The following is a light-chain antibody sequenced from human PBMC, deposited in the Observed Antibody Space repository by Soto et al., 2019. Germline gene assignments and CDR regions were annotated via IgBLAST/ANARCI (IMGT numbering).Light chain of an antibody. CDR3: LQALQTPPH. J-gene: IGKJ4*01. Sequence: DIVMTQSPLSLPVTPGEPASISCRSSQSLLHSNGYNYLDWYLQKPGQSPQLLIYLGSNRASGVPDRFSGSGTGTEFTLKISRVEAEDVGGYYFLQALQTPPHFGGGTKVEIK. V-gene: IGKV2-28*01. CDR1: QSLLHSNGYNY. CDR2: LGS.